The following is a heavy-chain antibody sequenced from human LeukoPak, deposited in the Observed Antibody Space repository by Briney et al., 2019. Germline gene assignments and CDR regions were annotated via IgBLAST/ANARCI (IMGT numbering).Heavy chain of an antibody. Sequence: SGPTLVNPTPTLTLTCTFSGFSLSTSGVGVGWIRQPPGKALEWLALIYWDDDKRYRPSLKSRLTITKDTSKNQVVLTMTNMDPVDTATYYCTHFGFKGYCSSTSCYAANAFDIWGQGTLVTVSS. D-gene: IGHD2-2*01. CDR1: GFSLSTSGVG. J-gene: IGHJ3*02. V-gene: IGHV2-5*02. CDR3: THFGFKGYCSSTSCYAANAFDI. CDR2: IYWDDDK.